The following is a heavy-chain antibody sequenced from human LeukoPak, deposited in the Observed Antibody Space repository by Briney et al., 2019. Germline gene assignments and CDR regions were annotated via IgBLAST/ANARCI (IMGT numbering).Heavy chain of an antibody. V-gene: IGHV4-59*12. CDR1: GGSISSYY. CDR2: IFYNGNT. CDR3: ASEIYCGGDCQDDAFDI. Sequence: SETLSLTCAVSGGSISSYYWSWIRQPPGKGLEWIGYIFYNGNTNYNPSLRSRVTMSVDTSKNQFSLKLSSVTAADTAVYYCASEIYCGGDCQDDAFDIWGQGTMVTVSS. D-gene: IGHD2-21*02. J-gene: IGHJ3*02.